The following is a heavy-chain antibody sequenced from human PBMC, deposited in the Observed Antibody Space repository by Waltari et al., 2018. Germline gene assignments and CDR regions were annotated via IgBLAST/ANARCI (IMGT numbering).Heavy chain of an antibody. D-gene: IGHD3-22*01. CDR1: GFTFDDYT. CDR3: AKDMGPSRYDSSGYFDY. Sequence: EVQLVESGGVVVQPGGSLRLSCAASGFTFDDYTMHWVRQAPGKGLEWVSLMSWDGGSTYYADSGKGRFTISRDNSKNSLYLQMNSLRTEDTALYYCAKDMGPSRYDSSGYFDYWGQGTLVTVSS. V-gene: IGHV3-43*01. J-gene: IGHJ4*02. CDR2: MSWDGGST.